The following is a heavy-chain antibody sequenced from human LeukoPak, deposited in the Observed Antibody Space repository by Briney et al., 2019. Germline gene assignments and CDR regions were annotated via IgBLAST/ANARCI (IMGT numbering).Heavy chain of an antibody. J-gene: IGHJ6*02. D-gene: IGHD3-10*01. Sequence: SGTLSLTCGVSGGSTITSNWWSWVRQPPGKGLEWIGEIFHSGIINYNPSLKSRVTISVDKSKNQFSLRLNSVTAADTAVYYCARDPRGVAMVRGASYGMDIWGQGTSVTVSS. CDR3: ARDPRGVAMVRGASYGMDI. V-gene: IGHV4-4*02. CDR1: GGSTITSNW. CDR2: IFHSGII.